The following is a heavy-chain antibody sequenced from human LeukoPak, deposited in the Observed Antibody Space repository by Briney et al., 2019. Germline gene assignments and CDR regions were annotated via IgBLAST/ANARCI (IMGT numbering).Heavy chain of an antibody. Sequence: PGGSLRLSCADSGFLFSNSRMAWVRQAPGRGLEWLANINQDGSAKTCVDSVKGRFTICRDNAKNSLYLQMNSRKAEDTAMYYCARDSGYNAFDYWGQGTLVTVSS. D-gene: IGHD5-12*01. CDR2: INQDGSAK. J-gene: IGHJ4*02. CDR3: ARDSGYNAFDY. V-gene: IGHV3-7*05. CDR1: GFLFSNSR.